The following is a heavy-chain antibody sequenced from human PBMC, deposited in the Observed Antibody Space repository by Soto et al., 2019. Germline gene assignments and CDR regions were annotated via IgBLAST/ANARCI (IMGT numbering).Heavy chain of an antibody. J-gene: IGHJ6*02. CDR3: ARQVAAAPRYYYYGMDV. D-gene: IGHD6-13*01. Sequence: GESLKISCKGSGYSFTSYWIGWVRQMPGKGLEWMGIIYPGDSDTRYSPSFQGQVTISADKSISTAYLQWSSLKASDTAMYYCARQVAAAPRYYYYGMDVWGQGTTVTVSS. V-gene: IGHV5-51*01. CDR1: GYSFTSYW. CDR2: IYPGDSDT.